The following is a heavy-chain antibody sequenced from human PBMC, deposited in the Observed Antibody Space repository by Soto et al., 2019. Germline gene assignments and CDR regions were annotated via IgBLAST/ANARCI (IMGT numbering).Heavy chain of an antibody. CDR2: INWNGSST. CDR1: EFTFDDYG. CDR3: ADQTGSSSGWIGGFDY. J-gene: IGHJ4*02. V-gene: IGHV3-20*04. Sequence: LRLSCAASEFTFDDYGMSWVGQAPGKGLEWVSGINWNGSSTGYADSVKGRFTISRDNAKNSLYLQMNSLRAEDTAVYYCADQTGSSSGWIGGFDYWGQGTLVTVSS. D-gene: IGHD6-19*01.